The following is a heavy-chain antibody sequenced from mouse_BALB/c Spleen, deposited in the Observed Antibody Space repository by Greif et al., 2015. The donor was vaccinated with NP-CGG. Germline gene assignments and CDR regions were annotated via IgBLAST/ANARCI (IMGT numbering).Heavy chain of an antibody. Sequence: QVQLQQSEPGLVGTSQTLSITCTVCGFSFISYGVHWIRQPTGNGLEWMGVLWAGGSTNYNSALMSRLSLSKDNSESQASLERNSLQTHYKGGDYVARDGGLQKEATDYMGQGTS. D-gene: IGHD3-1*01. CDR1: GFSFISYG. CDR3: ARDGGLQKEATDY. CDR2: LWAGGST. J-gene: IGHJ4*01. V-gene: IGHV2-9*02.